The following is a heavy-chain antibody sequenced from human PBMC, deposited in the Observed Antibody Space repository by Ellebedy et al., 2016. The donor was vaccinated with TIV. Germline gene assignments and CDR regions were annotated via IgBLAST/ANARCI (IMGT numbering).Heavy chain of an antibody. CDR2: IYHNGDT. D-gene: IGHD3-22*01. Sequence: MPGGSLRLSCTVSGASISSYYWSWIRQPPGKGLEWIGYIYHNGDTNYNPSLKSRVSMSLDTSKNQFSLKLSSVTAADTAVYYCVKKYYYDFWFDPWGQGTLVTVSS. V-gene: IGHV4-59*01. CDR3: VKKYYYDFWFDP. CDR1: GASISSYY. J-gene: IGHJ5*02.